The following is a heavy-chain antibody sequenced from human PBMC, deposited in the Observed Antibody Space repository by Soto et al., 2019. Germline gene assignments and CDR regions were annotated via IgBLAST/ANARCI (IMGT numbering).Heavy chain of an antibody. CDR3: ARVAELWGDAFDI. CDR1: GGSIRSGSYY. CDR2: IYLGGST. J-gene: IGHJ3*02. Sequence: QVQLQESGPGLVKPSQTLSLTCTVSGGSIRSGSYYWSGIRQHPGQGLEWVGYIYLGGSTYYNPSLETQFTISLDTSKNHFSLKLSSVTAADTAVYYCARVAELWGDAFDIWGQGTMVTVSS. D-gene: IGHD3-16*01. V-gene: IGHV4-31*01.